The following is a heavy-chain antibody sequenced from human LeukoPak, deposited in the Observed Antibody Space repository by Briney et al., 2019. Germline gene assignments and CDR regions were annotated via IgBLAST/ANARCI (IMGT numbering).Heavy chain of an antibody. V-gene: IGHV3-23*01. CDR1: GFTFSSYA. CDR3: ATDGIIETTDDY. J-gene: IGHJ4*02. CDR2: VRGSGAST. Sequence: GGSPRLSCAASGFTFSSYAMSWVRQAPGKGLEWVSTVRGSGASTYYADSVKGRFTISRDNSKSTLYLQMNSLRAEDTAVYYCATDGIIETTDDYWGQGTLVTVSS. D-gene: IGHD1-7*01.